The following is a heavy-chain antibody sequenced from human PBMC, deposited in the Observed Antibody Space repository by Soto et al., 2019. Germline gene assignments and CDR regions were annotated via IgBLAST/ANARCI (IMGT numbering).Heavy chain of an antibody. V-gene: IGHV3-20*01. CDR2: INWNGGST. J-gene: IGHJ1*01. D-gene: IGHD6-13*01. CDR3: GRTPHRAAAGVKPFQP. Sequence: EVQLVESGGGVVRPGGSLRLSCAASGFTFDDYGMSWVRQAPGKGLEWVSGINWNGGSTGYADSVKGRFTISRDNAKNSLYLQMNSLRAEDTALYHCGRTPHRAAAGVKPFQPWGQGTLVNVSS. CDR1: GFTFDDYG.